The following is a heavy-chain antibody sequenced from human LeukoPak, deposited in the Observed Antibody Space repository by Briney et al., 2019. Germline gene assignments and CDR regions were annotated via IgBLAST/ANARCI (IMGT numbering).Heavy chain of an antibody. V-gene: IGHV3-33*01. D-gene: IGHD3-10*01. J-gene: IGHJ4*02. CDR2: IWSDGSNV. Sequence: GRSLRLSCAASGFIFSNYGMHWARQAPGKGLEWVGVIWSDGSNVKYPDSVKGRFTISRDNSKNTMYLQMNSLRAEDTAVYYCARDRSGSGNSYFDYWGQGTLVTVSS. CDR3: ARDRSGSGNSYFDY. CDR1: GFIFSNYG.